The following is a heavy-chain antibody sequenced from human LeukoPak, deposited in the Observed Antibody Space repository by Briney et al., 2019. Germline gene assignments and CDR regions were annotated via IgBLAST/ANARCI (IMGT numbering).Heavy chain of an antibody. Sequence: GGSLRLSCAASGFTFDAYAMHWVRQAPGQGLEWVSGISWNGGSLGYADSVKGRFIISRDNSKNTLSLRMNNLRAEDSAIYYCTSRKEYSTSSVYYWGQGTLVTVSS. CDR2: ISWNGGSL. CDR3: TSRKEYSTSSVYY. V-gene: IGHV3-9*01. CDR1: GFTFDAYA. J-gene: IGHJ4*02. D-gene: IGHD6-6*01.